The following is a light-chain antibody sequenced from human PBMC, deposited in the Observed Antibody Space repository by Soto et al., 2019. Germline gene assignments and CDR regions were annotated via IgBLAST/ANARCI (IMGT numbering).Light chain of an antibody. V-gene: IGKV3-20*01. CDR3: QHYGSSPRT. CDR1: QSVSSSY. CDR2: GAS. Sequence: EIVLTQSPGTLSLSPGERATLSCRASQSVSSSYLAWYQQKPGQAPRLLIYGASSRATGIQDRFSGSGSGTDFTITISKLEPEDFAVYYCQHYGSSPRTFGQGTKVEIK. J-gene: IGKJ1*01.